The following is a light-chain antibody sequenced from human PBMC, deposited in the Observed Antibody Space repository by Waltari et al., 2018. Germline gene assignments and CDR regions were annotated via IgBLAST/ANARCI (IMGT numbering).Light chain of an antibody. CDR2: EAA. CDR1: QSLLRSDGETY. J-gene: IGKJ4*01. V-gene: IGKV2D-29*01. CDR3: MQTLRLPSFS. Sequence: VVTQAPLSMSVTPGQPASMSCKSSQSLLRSDGETYLYWYLHKPGQHPRRLIYEAAKRIARVTERCIGSSAGAKFTLRISRVEAEDVCVYYCMQTLRLPSFSFGGGTKVEIK.